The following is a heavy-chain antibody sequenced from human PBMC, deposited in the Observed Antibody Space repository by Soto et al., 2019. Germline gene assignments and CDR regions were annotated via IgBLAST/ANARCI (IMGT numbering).Heavy chain of an antibody. CDR1: GFTFSRYS. V-gene: IGHV3-21*01. Sequence: GGSLRLSCAASGFTFSRYSMTWVRQAPGKGLEWVSSITSSSTYIYYADSEKGRFTISRDNARNSLYLQMSSLRAEDTAVYYCARDYYRQWPPSWDSWGQGTLVTVSS. J-gene: IGHJ4*02. CDR2: ITSSSTYI. D-gene: IGHD6-19*01. CDR3: ARDYYRQWPPSWDS.